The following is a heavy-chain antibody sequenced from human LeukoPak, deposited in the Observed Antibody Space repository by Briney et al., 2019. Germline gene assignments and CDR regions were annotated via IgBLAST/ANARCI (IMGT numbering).Heavy chain of an antibody. J-gene: IGHJ4*02. CDR3: ARVGALNY. D-gene: IGHD1-26*01. Sequence: PSETLSLTCTVSGYSLSSGYYWGWIRQPPGKGLEWIGSIYHSGSTYYNPSLKSRVAISVDTSKNQFSLKLSSVTAADTAVYYCARVGALNYWGQGTLVTVSS. V-gene: IGHV4-38-2*02. CDR2: IYHSGST. CDR1: GYSLSSGYY.